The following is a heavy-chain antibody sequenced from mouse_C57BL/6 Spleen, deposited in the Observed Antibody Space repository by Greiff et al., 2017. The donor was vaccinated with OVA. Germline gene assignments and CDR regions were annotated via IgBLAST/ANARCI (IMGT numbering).Heavy chain of an antibody. V-gene: IGHV5-17*01. Sequence: EVKLAESGGGLVKPGGSLKLSCAASGFTFSDYGMHWVRQAPEKGLEWVAYISSGSSTIYYADTVKGRFTISRDNAKNTLFLQMTSLRSEDTAMYYCARRFLYYFDYWGQGTTLTVSS. J-gene: IGHJ2*01. CDR2: ISSGSSTI. CDR3: ARRFLYYFDY. CDR1: GFTFSDYG.